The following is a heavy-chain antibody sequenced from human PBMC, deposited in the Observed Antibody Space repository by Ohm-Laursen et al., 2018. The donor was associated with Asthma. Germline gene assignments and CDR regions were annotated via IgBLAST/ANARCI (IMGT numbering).Heavy chain of an antibody. CDR2: ISGSGGST. CDR3: AKDRFARAT. D-gene: IGHD3-3*01. J-gene: IGHJ5*02. CDR1: GFTFNKHH. V-gene: IGHV3-23*01. Sequence: SLRLSCAASGFTFNKHHMTWVCQAPGKGLEWVSAISGSGGSTYYADSVKGRFTISRDNSKNTLYLQMNSLRAEDTAVYYCAKDRFARATWGQGTLVTVSS.